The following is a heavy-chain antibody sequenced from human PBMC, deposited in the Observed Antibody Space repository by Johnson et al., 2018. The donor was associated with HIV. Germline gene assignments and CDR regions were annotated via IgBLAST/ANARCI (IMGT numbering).Heavy chain of an antibody. J-gene: IGHJ3*02. CDR2: ISYDGSNK. V-gene: IGHV3-30*04. Sequence: QVQLVESGGGVVQPGRSLRLSCAASGFTFSSYAMRWVRQAPGKGLEWVAVISYDGSNKYYADSVKGRFTISRDNSKNTLYLQMNSLRAEDTAVYYCESEEWELLGDAFDIWGQGTMVTVSS. D-gene: IGHD1-26*01. CDR3: ESEEWELLGDAFDI. CDR1: GFTFSSYA.